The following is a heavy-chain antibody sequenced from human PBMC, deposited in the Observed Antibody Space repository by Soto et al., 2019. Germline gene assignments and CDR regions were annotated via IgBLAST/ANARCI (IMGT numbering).Heavy chain of an antibody. CDR2: IYYSGST. CDR1: GGSISSSSYY. V-gene: IGHV4-39*01. D-gene: IGHD3-22*01. CDR3: ARQLDTMIVVGAVDY. J-gene: IGHJ4*02. Sequence: PSETLSLTCTVSGGSISSSSYYWGWIRQPPGKGLEWIGSIYYSGSTYYNPSLKSRVTISVDTSKNQFSLKLSSVTAADTAVYYCARQLDTMIVVGAVDYWGQGTLVTVS.